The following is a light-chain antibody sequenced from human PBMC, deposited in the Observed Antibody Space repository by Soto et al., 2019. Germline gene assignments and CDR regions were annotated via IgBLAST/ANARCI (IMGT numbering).Light chain of an antibody. Sequence: EIVMTQSPGTLSVSPGERATLSCRASQSVSSNLAWYQQKPGQAPRLLISDASTRATGIPARFSGSGSGTELTLTVSSLQFEDFAVYYCQQYIKWPITFGQGTRLEIK. CDR1: QSVSSN. CDR2: DAS. J-gene: IGKJ5*01. V-gene: IGKV3-15*01. CDR3: QQYIKWPIT.